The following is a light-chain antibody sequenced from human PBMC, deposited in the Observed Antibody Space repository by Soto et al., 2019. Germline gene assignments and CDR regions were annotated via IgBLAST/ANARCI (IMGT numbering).Light chain of an antibody. CDR1: QSVTSS. V-gene: IGKV3-11*01. Sequence: EIVLTQSPATLSLSPGERATLSCRASQSVTSSLAWFQQKPGQAPRLLIYDVSARATDIPARFSGSGSGTDFTLTISRLEPEDFAVYYCQQRTSWPTFGGGTKVEIK. CDR3: QQRTSWPT. CDR2: DVS. J-gene: IGKJ4*01.